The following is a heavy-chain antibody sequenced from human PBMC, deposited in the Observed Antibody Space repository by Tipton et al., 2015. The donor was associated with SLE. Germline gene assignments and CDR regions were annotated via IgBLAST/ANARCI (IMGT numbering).Heavy chain of an antibody. CDR2: LYAGGSA. D-gene: IGHD6-6*01. CDR1: GVSISTSRYY. V-gene: IGHV4-39*02. J-gene: IGHJ3*02. CDR3: ARATEGAPPCLLCLHAFDI. Sequence: TLSLTCSVSGVSISTSRYYWGWIRRSPGQGLEWVGSLYAGGSAYFHPSLKSRASISADASKNHFSLKLNSVTAADTAVYYCARATEGAPPCLLCLHAFDIWGQGTVVTVSS.